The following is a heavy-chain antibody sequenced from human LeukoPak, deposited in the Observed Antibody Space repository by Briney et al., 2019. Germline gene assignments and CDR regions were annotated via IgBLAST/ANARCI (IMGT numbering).Heavy chain of an antibody. D-gene: IGHD3-3*01. CDR1: GYTFTGYY. V-gene: IGHV1-2*02. CDR2: INPNSGGT. J-gene: IGHJ6*02. Sequence: ASVKVSCKASGYTFTGYYMHWVRQAPGQGLEWMGWINPNSGGTNYAQKLQGRVTMTTDTSTSTAYMELRSLRSDDTAVYYCARGCDFWSGTGRSEYYYYYYGMDVWGQGTTVTVSS. CDR3: ARGCDFWSGTGRSEYYYYYYGMDV.